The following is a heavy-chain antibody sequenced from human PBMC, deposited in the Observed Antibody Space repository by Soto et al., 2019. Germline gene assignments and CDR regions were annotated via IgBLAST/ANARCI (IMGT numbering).Heavy chain of an antibody. CDR2: IYHSGST. J-gene: IGHJ4*02. D-gene: IGHD6-19*01. V-gene: IGHV4-4*02. CDR3: ARVAVAGTRVDY. Sequence: QVQLQESGPGLVKPSGTLSLTCAVSGGSISSSNWWSWVRQPPGKGLEWIGEIYHSGSTNYNPSLKRRVTISVDKSKNQVALRLSSVTAADTAVYYCARVAVAGTRVDYCGQGTLVAVSS. CDR1: GGSISSSNW.